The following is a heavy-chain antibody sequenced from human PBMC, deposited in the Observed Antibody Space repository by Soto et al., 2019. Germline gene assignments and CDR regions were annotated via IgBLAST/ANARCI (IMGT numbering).Heavy chain of an antibody. CDR1: GGSISSSSYY. D-gene: IGHD3-16*02. V-gene: IGHV4-39*01. CDR3: ASHGNYDYIWGSYRHFDY. J-gene: IGHJ4*02. Sequence: QLQLQESGPGLVKPSETLSLTCTVSGGSISSSSYYWGWIRQPPGKGLEWIGSIYYSGSTYYNPSLKSRVTISVDTSKNQFSLKLSSVTAADTAVYYCASHGNYDYIWGSYRHFDYWGQGTLVTVSS. CDR2: IYYSGST.